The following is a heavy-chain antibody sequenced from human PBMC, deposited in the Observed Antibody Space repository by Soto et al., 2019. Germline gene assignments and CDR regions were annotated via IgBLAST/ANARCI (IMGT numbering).Heavy chain of an antibody. Sequence: ASVKVSCKASGYTFTSYGISLVRQAPGQGLEWMGWISAYNGNTNYAQKLQGRVTMTTDTSTSTAYMELRSLRSDDTAVYYCARDLFSTGQYSSSSLVNWFDPWGQGTLVTVSS. CDR3: ARDLFSTGQYSSSSLVNWFDP. J-gene: IGHJ5*02. CDR1: GYTFTSYG. CDR2: ISAYNGNT. D-gene: IGHD6-6*01. V-gene: IGHV1-18*01.